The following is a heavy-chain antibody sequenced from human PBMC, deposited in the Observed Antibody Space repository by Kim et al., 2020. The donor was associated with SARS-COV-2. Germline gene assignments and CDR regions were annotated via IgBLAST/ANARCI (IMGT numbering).Heavy chain of an antibody. CDR3: ARDRTVWWLHRGLDY. Sequence: GGSLRLSCAASGFTFSSYEMNWVRQAPGKGQEWVSYISSSGSTIYYADSVKGRFTISRDNAKNSLYLLMNSMRAEDTAVYYCARDRTVWWLHRGLDYWG. J-gene: IGHJ4*01. CDR2: ISSSGSTI. V-gene: IGHV3-48*03. D-gene: IGHD5-12*01. CDR1: GFTFSSYE.